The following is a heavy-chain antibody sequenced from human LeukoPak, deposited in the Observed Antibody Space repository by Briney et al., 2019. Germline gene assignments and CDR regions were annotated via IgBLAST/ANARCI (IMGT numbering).Heavy chain of an antibody. Sequence: GGSLRLSCAASGFGVSTNYMSWVRQAPGKGLERVSVIYSSGSTYYADSVKGRFTISRDTSENTVYLQMNSLRADDTAVYYCARRQDDSPLGYWGQGTLVTVSS. V-gene: IGHV3-53*01. CDR1: GFGVSTNY. D-gene: IGHD3-9*01. CDR2: IYSSGST. CDR3: ARRQDDSPLGY. J-gene: IGHJ4*02.